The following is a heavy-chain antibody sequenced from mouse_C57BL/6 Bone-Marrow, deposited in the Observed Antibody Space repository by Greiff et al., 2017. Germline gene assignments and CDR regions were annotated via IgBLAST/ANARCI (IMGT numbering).Heavy chain of an antibody. CDR3: ARDYYGSSFPFAY. CDR2: INPSDSET. Sequence: QVQLQQPGAELVRPGSSVKLSCKASGYTFTSYWMDWVKQRPGQGLEWIGNINPSDSETHYNQKFKDKATLTVDKSSSTAYMQLSSLTSEDSAVYYCARDYYGSSFPFAYWGQGTLVTVSA. D-gene: IGHD1-1*01. CDR1: GYTFTSYW. J-gene: IGHJ3*01. V-gene: IGHV1-61*01.